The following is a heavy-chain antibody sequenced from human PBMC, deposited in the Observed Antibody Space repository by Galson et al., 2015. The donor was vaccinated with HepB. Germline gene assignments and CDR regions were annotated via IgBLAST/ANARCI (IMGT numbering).Heavy chain of an antibody. J-gene: IGHJ4*02. CDR3: ATAPREGLNTD. D-gene: IGHD4/OR15-4a*01. V-gene: IGHV1-69*04. CDR1: GGTFSSYA. Sequence: SVKVSCKASGGTFSSYAISWVRQAPGQGLEWMGRIIPILGIANYAQKFQGRVTITADKSTSTAYMELSSLRSEDTAVYYCATAPREGLNTDWGQGTLVTVSS. CDR2: IIPILGIA.